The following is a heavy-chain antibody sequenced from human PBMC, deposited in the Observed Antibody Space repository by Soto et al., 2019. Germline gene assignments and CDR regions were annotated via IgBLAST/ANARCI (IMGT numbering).Heavy chain of an antibody. CDR1: GGSFNRHT. Sequence: QVQLVQSGAEVRKPGSSVRVSCKASGGSFNRHTISWVRQAPGQGLEWMGGIIPIFGTANHAQKFQGRVTIIADESTSTVYMELSSLRSDDTAIYYCARDTSSWFDPWGQGTLVTVSS. CDR3: ARDTSSWFDP. CDR2: IIPIFGTA. D-gene: IGHD2-2*01. V-gene: IGHV1-69*01. J-gene: IGHJ5*02.